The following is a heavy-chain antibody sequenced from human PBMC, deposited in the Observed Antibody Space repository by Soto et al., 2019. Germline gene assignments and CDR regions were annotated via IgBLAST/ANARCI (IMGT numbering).Heavy chain of an antibody. CDR3: ARACRGIVGPTDPNFDY. CDR1: GLTLSDYG. J-gene: IGHJ4*02. Sequence: GSLRLSWAAAGLTLSDYGMHWVRQAPGKGLEWVAVMSFDGSTKRYADSVKGRFTISRDNSKNTLYLQMNSLRAEDTAVYYCARACRGIVGPTDPNFDYWGQGTLVTVSS. D-gene: IGHD1-26*01. CDR2: MSFDGSTK. V-gene: IGHV3-33*01.